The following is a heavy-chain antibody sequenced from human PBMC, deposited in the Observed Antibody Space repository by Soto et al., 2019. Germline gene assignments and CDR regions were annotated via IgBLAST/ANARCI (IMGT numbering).Heavy chain of an antibody. CDR1: GFTFDDYA. D-gene: IGHD6-19*01. CDR3: AKDRGLVLSFYFDY. Sequence: EVQLVESGGGLVQPGRSLRLSCAASGFTFDDYAMHWVRQAPGKGLEWVSGISWNSGSIGYADSVKGRFTISRDNAKNSLYLQMNRLRAEDTALYYCAKDRGLVLSFYFDYWGQGILVTVSS. V-gene: IGHV3-9*01. J-gene: IGHJ4*02. CDR2: ISWNSGSI.